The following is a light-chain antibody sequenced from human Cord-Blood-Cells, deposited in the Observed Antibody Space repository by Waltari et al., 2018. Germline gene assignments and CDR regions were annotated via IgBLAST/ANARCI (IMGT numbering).Light chain of an antibody. CDR1: SSNIGSNY. CDR2: RNK. J-gene: IGLJ3*02. Sequence: QSVLTQPPSASGTPGQRVTISCSGSSSNIGSNYVYWYQQLPGTAPKLLTYRNKRRPSGVPGRFSGSKSGTSASLAISGLRSEDEADYYCAAWDDSLSAWVFGGGTKLTVL. V-gene: IGLV1-47*01. CDR3: AAWDDSLSAWV.